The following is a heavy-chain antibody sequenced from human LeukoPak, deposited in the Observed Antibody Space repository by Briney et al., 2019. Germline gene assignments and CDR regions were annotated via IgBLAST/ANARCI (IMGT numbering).Heavy chain of an antibody. J-gene: IGHJ4*02. CDR3: ARRSGPTSGYFDY. D-gene: IGHD3-3*01. CDR1: GFTFSSYG. V-gene: IGHV3-23*01. CDR2: ISDSGGIT. Sequence: QAGGSLRLSCAASGFTFSSYGMSWVRQVPGKGLEWVSTISDSGGITYYADSVKGRFTISRDNSKNTLYLQMNSLRAEDTAVYYCARRSGPTSGYFDYWGQGTLVTVSS.